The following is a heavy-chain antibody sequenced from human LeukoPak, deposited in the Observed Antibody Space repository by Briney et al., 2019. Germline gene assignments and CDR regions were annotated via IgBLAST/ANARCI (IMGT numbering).Heavy chain of an antibody. J-gene: IGHJ4*02. CDR1: GGSISSYY. CDR3: AIIAAAGMIDY. D-gene: IGHD6-13*01. Sequence: PSETLSLTCTVSGGSISSYYWSWIRQPPGKGLEWIGYIYYSGSTNYNPSLKSRVTISVDTSKNQFSLKLSSVTAADTAVYYCAIIAAAGMIDYWGQGTLVTVSS. CDR2: IYYSGST. V-gene: IGHV4-59*01.